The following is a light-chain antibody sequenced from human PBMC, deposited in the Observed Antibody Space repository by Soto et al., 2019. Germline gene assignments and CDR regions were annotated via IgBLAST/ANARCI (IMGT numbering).Light chain of an antibody. Sequence: QSALTQPPSASGTPGQRVTICCSGSSSNIGSNYVYWYQQLPGTAPKLLIYRNNQRPSGVPDRFSGSKSGTSASLAISGLRSEEEVDYYCAPWDNSFSGSVCVTATMVTVL. CDR3: APWDNSFSGSV. V-gene: IGLV1-47*01. CDR1: SSNIGSNY. CDR2: RNN. J-gene: IGLJ1*01.